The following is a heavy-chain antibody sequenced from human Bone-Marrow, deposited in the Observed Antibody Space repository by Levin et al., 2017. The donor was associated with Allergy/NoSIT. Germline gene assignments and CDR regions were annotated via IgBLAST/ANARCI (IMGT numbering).Heavy chain of an antibody. CDR2: VYVVGST. V-gene: IGHV4-4*07. CDR3: ARDLSIGSHNENWFDP. D-gene: IGHD1-1*01. Sequence: SETLSLTCTVSGSSVTNYYWSWIRQSAGKGLEWIGRVYVVGSTSYNPSLQGRVTMSIDKSKNQISLTVTSVTAADTAVYYCARDLSIGSHNENWFDPWGQGLSVIVSS. J-gene: IGHJ5*02. CDR1: GSSVTNYY.